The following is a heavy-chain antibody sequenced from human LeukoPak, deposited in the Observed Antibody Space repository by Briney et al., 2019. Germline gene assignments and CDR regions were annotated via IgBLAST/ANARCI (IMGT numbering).Heavy chain of an antibody. V-gene: IGHV4-59*11. J-gene: IGHJ3*02. CDR1: GGSISSHY. D-gene: IGHD4-23*01. CDR3: ARAPYYGSNSRGAFDI. Sequence: SETLSLTCSVSGGSISSHYWSWIRQPPGKRLEWIGYISYSGNPYYNPSLRSRLTISLDPSENHFSLSLSSVTAADTAIYYCARAPYYGSNSRGAFDIWGQGTMVAVSS. CDR2: ISYSGNP.